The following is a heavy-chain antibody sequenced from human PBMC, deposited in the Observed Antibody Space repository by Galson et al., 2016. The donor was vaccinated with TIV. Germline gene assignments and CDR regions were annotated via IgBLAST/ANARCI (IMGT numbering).Heavy chain of an antibody. CDR1: GYNFTDYY. Sequence: VKVSCKVSGYNFTDYYLHWMQQAPGKGSEWMGHVDPEDGQTKYAPKFQGRVTMSADTSTDTAYMELTSLRSEDTAIYFCTTVRLRGSGGMDVWGQGTTVIVSS. J-gene: IGHJ6*02. CDR2: VDPEDGQT. V-gene: IGHV1-69-2*01. CDR3: TTVRLRGSGGMDV. D-gene: IGHD2-8*01.